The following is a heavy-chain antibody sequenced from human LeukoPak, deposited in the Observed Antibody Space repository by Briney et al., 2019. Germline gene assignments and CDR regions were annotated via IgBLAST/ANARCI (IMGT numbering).Heavy chain of an antibody. J-gene: IGHJ4*02. Sequence: QAGGSLRLSCATSGFTFTSYWFNWVRQAPGKGLVWVSRINSDGSSTSYADSVKGRFTISRDNAKNTLYLQMNSLRAEDTAVYYCARAHRAAENYWGQGTLVTVSS. CDR2: INSDGSST. V-gene: IGHV3-74*01. CDR3: ARAHRAAENY. CDR1: GFTFTSYW. D-gene: IGHD6-25*01.